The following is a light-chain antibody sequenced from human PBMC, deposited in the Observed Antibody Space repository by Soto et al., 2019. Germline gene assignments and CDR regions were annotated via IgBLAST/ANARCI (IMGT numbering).Light chain of an antibody. CDR3: QQYGSSGT. CDR2: GAS. Sequence: IELTQSPGTLCLAPGERATLSCRASQSVSSSYLAWYQQKPGQAPRLLIYGASSRATGIPDRFSGSGSGTDFTLTISRLEPEDFAVYYCQQYGSSGTFGQGTKVDI. CDR1: QSVSSSY. J-gene: IGKJ1*01. V-gene: IGKV3-20*01.